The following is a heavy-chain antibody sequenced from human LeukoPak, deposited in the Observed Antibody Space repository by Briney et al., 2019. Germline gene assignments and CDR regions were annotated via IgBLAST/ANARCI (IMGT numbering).Heavy chain of an antibody. CDR3: ARDSRVSIVY. CDR2: ISYDGSYN. V-gene: IGHV3-30*04. CDR1: GFPFSTYD. J-gene: IGHJ4*02. Sequence: GGSLTLSCAASGFPFSTYDMHWVRQAPGKGLEWVSLISYDGSYNSYADSLKRLFTISRDNSKNTLYFKINSLSTEHTAVFFLARDSRVSIVYWGLGTLVTVSS.